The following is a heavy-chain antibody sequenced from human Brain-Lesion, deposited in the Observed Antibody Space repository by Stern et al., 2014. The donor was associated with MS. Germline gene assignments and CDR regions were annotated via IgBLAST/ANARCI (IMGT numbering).Heavy chain of an antibody. CDR1: GGSISSGGYY. D-gene: IGHD2-2*01. CDR2: IFNSGST. V-gene: IGHV4-61*02. J-gene: IGHJ6*02. CDR3: ARGRVVPGFQYYATDV. Sequence: VQLVESGPGLVQPSQTLSLSCTVSGGSISSGGYYWSWIRQPAGKGLEWIGRIFNSGSTTYHPPLTRRVTFSIDTYKNQFSLRLNSMTAADTAVYYCARGRVVPGFQYYATDVWGQGTTVIVSS.